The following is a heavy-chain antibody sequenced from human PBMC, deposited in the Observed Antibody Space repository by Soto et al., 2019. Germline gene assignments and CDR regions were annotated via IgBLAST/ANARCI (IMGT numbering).Heavy chain of an antibody. D-gene: IGHD3-22*01. V-gene: IGHV1-69*13. CDR1: GGTFSGYA. CDR2: IIPIFGTA. CDR3: ARGRNYYDSSGYSHGPCYFDY. Sequence: SVKVSCKASGGTFSGYAISWVRQAPGQGLEWMGGIIPIFGTANYAQKFQGRVTITADESTSTAYMELSSLRSEDTAVYYCARGRNYYDSSGYSHGPCYFDYWGQGTLVTVSS. J-gene: IGHJ4*02.